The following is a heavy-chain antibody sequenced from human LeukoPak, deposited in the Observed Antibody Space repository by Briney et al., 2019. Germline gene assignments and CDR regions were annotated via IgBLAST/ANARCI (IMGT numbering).Heavy chain of an antibody. V-gene: IGHV3-30*03. CDR3: ARSILDYLCYMDV. CDR1: GFTFSSYG. D-gene: IGHD3-3*02. Sequence: GGSLRLSCAASGFTFSSYGMHWVRQAPGKGLGWVAVISYDGSNKYYADSVKGRFTISRDNSKNTLYLQMSSLRAEDTAVYYCARSILDYLCYMDVWGKGTTVTVSS. CDR2: ISYDGSNK. J-gene: IGHJ6*03.